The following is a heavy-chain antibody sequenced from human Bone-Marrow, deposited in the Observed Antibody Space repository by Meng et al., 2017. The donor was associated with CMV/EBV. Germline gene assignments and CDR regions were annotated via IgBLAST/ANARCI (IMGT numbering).Heavy chain of an antibody. CDR3: AKNKLERPAFDI. J-gene: IGHJ3*02. D-gene: IGHD1-1*01. CDR2: IYHSGST. Sequence: GSLRLSCAVYGGSFSGYYWSWIRQPPGKGLEWIGEIYHSGSTNYNPSLKSRVTISVDKSKNQFSLKLSSVTAADTAVYYCAKNKLERPAFDIWGQGTMVTVSS. V-gene: IGHV4-34*01. CDR1: GGSFSGYY.